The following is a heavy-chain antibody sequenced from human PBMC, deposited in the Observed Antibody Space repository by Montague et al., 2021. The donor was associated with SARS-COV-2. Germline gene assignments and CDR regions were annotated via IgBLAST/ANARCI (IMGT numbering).Heavy chain of an antibody. CDR1: GFTFSDYY. J-gene: IGHJ6*02. CDR2: ISSSSYT. V-gene: IGHV3-11*06. D-gene: IGHD3-9*01. CDR3: ARDQPHYDILTGYYKDYYYMDV. Sequence: SLRLSWAASGFTFSDYYMSWIRQAPGKGLEWVSYISSSSYTNYADSVKGRFTISRDNAKNSLYLQMNSLRAEDTAVYYCARDQPHYDILTGYYKDYYYMDVWGQGTTVTVSS.